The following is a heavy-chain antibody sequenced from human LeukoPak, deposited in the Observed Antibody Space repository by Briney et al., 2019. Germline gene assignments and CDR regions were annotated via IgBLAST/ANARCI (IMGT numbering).Heavy chain of an antibody. V-gene: IGHV3-21*01. CDR2: ISSSSSYI. Sequence: PGGSLRLSCAAFGFTFSSYSMNWVRQAPGKGLEWVSSISSSSSYIYYADSVKGRFTISRDNAKNSLYLQMNSLRAEDTAVYYCARGLRRIAGHHDAFDIWGQGTMVTVSS. CDR3: ARGLRRIAGHHDAFDI. D-gene: IGHD6-13*01. J-gene: IGHJ3*02. CDR1: GFTFSSYS.